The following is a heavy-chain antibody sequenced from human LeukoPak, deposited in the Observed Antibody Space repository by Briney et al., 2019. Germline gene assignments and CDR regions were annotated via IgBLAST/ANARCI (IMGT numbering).Heavy chain of an antibody. CDR2: ISGSGIST. D-gene: IGHD3-10*01. Sequence: GGSLRLSCAASGFTFSSHGRSWVRQAPGKGLEWVSGISGSGISTYYADSVKGRFTISRDNSKNTVYLQMHSLRAEDTAVYYCAKEGADLLWFGHNWFDPWGQGTLVTVSS. CDR1: GFTFSSHG. V-gene: IGHV3-23*01. CDR3: AKEGADLLWFGHNWFDP. J-gene: IGHJ5*02.